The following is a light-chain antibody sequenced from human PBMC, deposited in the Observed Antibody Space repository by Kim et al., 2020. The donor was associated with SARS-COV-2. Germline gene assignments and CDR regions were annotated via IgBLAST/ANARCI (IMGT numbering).Light chain of an antibody. CDR2: GAS. CDR3: QQYGSSPPT. V-gene: IGKV3-20*01. J-gene: IGKJ1*01. Sequence: EIVLTQSPGTLSLSPGERATLSCRASQSVTSSYLAWYQRRVGQAPRLLIYGASSRATGIPDRFSGSGSGTDFTLTISRLEPEDFAVYYCQQYGSSPPTFGIGTKVDIK. CDR1: QSVTSSY.